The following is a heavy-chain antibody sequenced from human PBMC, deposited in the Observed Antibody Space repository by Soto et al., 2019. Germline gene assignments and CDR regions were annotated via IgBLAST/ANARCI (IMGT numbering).Heavy chain of an antibody. CDR3: AKENIKTSSFNRLDP. V-gene: IGHV3-23*01. Sequence: RVRQAKGKGLEWVSAISGSGGSTYYADSVKGRFTISRDNSKNTLYLQMNSLRAEDTAVYYCAKENIKTSSFNRLDPRANGT. J-gene: IGHJ5*02. D-gene: IGHD2-2*01. CDR2: ISGSGGST.